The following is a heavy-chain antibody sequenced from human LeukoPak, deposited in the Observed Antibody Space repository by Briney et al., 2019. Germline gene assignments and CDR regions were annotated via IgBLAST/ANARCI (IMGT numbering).Heavy chain of an antibody. D-gene: IGHD3-3*01. CDR3: PKKNYYDIWSGYYNDAFDI. CDR2: MNPISGNT. CDR1: GYTFTSYA. Sequence: ASVKVSCKASGYTFTSYAISWVRQATGQGLEWMGWMNPISGNTGYAQKFQGRVTMTTNTSRRTAYMTLSSLRSEDTGEYYWPKKNYYDIWSGYYNDAFDIWGQGTMVTVSS. V-gene: IGHV1-8*01. J-gene: IGHJ3*02.